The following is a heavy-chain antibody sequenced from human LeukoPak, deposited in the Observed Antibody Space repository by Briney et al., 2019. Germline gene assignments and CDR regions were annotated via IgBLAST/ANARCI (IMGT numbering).Heavy chain of an antibody. J-gene: IGHJ4*02. CDR1: GLAFSGYS. D-gene: IGHD3-22*01. CDR3: ARDSSRSYYYDSSGYTGQYYFDY. V-gene: IGHV3-21*01. Sequence: GGSLRLSCAGTGLAFSGYSMNWVRQAPGKGLEWVSLISQSSSHKYYADSVKDRFTMSRDNAENLLYLQMDSLRVEDTAVYYCARDSSRSYYYDSSGYTGQYYFDYWGQGTLVTVSS. CDR2: ISQSSSHK.